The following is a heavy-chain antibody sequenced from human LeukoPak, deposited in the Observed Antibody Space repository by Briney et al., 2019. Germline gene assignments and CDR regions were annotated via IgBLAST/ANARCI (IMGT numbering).Heavy chain of an antibody. D-gene: IGHD2-15*01. V-gene: IGHV3-33*01. J-gene: IGHJ3*02. CDR1: GFTFRSYG. CDR3: AREMAEGCSGGSCPDAFDI. CDR2: IWYDGSNK. Sequence: GGSLRLSCAASGFTFRSYGMHWVRQAPGKGLEWVAVIWYDGSNKYYADSVKGRFTISRDNSKNTLYLQMNSLRAEDTAVYYCAREMAEGCSGGSCPDAFDIWGQGTMVTVSS.